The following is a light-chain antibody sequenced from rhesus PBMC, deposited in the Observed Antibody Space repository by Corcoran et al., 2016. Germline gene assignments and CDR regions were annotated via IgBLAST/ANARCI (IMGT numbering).Light chain of an antibody. J-gene: IGKJ2*01. CDR1: QRVMNW. V-gene: IGKV1-22*01. CDR3: LQYNVSPCT. Sequence: DIQMTQSPSSLSASVGDTVTISCRASQRVMNWLAWYQQKPGKAPKLLIYRASQLQSGVPSRFSGGGSGTDFTLTISSLQSEDFATYYCLQYNVSPCTFGQGTKVEIK. CDR2: RAS.